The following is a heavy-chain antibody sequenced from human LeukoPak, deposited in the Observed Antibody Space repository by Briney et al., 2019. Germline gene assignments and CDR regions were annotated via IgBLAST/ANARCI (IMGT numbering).Heavy chain of an antibody. V-gene: IGHV4-30-4*08. J-gene: IGHJ4*02. CDR2: IYYSGST. Sequence: PSETLSLTCTVSGGSISSGDYYWSWIRQPPGKGLEWIGYIYYSGSTYYNPSLKSRVTISVDTSKNQFSLKLSSVTAADTAVYYCAREKNQGIFGVWGQGTLVTVSS. CDR3: AREKNQGIFGV. D-gene: IGHD3-3*01. CDR1: GGSISSGDYY.